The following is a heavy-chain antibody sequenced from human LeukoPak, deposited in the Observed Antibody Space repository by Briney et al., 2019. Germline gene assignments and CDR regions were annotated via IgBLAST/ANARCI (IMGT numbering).Heavy chain of an antibody. J-gene: IGHJ4*02. Sequence: GGSLRLSCAASGFTFPTSAMHWVRQAPGKGLEWVAVISYDGNNKYYTDSVRGRFTISRDNSRNTLYLQMNSLRAEDTALYYCARETRVGSTSLDYWGQGTLVIVSS. V-gene: IGHV3-30-3*01. CDR2: ISYDGNNK. CDR3: ARETRVGSTSLDY. CDR1: GFTFPTSA. D-gene: IGHD1-26*01.